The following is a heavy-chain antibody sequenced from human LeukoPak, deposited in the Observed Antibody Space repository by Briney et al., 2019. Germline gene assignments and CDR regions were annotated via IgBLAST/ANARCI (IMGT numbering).Heavy chain of an antibody. V-gene: IGHV1-18*04. CDR1: GYTFTSYG. Sequence: ASVKVSCKASGYTFTSYGISWVRQAPGQGLEWMGWISAYNGNTNYAQKLQGRVTMTTDTSTRTAYMELRRLRSDDPAVYYCGTELAEDWLDPWGQGTLVTVSS. CDR2: ISAYNGNT. CDR3: GTELAEDWLDP. J-gene: IGHJ5*02. D-gene: IGHD3-10*01.